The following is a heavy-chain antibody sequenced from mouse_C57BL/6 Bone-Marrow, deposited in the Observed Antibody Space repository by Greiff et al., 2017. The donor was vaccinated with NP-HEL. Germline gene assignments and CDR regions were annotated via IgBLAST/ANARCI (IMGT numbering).Heavy chain of an antibody. J-gene: IGHJ3*01. D-gene: IGHD1-1*01. CDR3: ASFITTPFAY. CDR1: GFTFSSYA. Sequence: EVQVVESGGGLVKPGGSLKLSCAASGFTFSSYAMSWVRQTPEKRLEWVATISDGGSYTYYPDNVKGRFTISRDNAKNNLYLQMSHLKSEDTAMYYCASFITTPFAYWGQGTLVTVSA. CDR2: ISDGGSYT. V-gene: IGHV5-4*01.